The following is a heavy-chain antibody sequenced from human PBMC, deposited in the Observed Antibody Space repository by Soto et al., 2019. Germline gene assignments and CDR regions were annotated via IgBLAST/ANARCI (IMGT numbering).Heavy chain of an antibody. D-gene: IGHD3-22*01. V-gene: IGHV1-18*01. CDR1: GYTFTSYG. CDR3: ASRSDYYDSSGYPTRSGDAFDI. CDR2: ISAYNGNT. J-gene: IGHJ3*02. Sequence: ASVKVSCKASGYTFTSYGISWVRQAPGQGLEWMGWISAYNGNTNYAQKLQGRVTMTTDTSTSTAYMELRSLRSDDTAVYYCASRSDYYDSSGYPTRSGDAFDIWRQGTMVTVSS.